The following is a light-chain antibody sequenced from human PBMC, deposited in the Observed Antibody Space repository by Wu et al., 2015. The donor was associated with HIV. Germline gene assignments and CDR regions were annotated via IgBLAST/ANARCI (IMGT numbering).Light chain of an antibody. CDR3: QQYSNWPRT. J-gene: IGKJ1*01. CDR2: SAS. CDR1: QSVYTN. V-gene: IGKV3D-15*01. Sequence: EVVMTQSPATLSVSPGERATLSCRTSQSVYTNLAWYQQKTGQAPSLLIYSASTRATGIPARFSGSGSGTEFTLTISNMQSEDIAVYYCQQYSNWPRTFGQGTKVEFK.